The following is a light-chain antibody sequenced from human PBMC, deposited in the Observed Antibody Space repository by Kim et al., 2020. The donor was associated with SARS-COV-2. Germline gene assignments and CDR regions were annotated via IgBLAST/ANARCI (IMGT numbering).Light chain of an antibody. V-gene: IGLV2-14*04. CDR2: DVS. Sequence: PSITLSCTGSSSDLGPYSFVSWYQLNPDKAPKVMIFDVSNRPSGVSNRFSGSKSGNTASLTISGLQAEDEADYYCSSYTSSVTVVFGGGTQLTVL. CDR1: SSDLGPYSF. J-gene: IGLJ2*01. CDR3: SSYTSSVTVV.